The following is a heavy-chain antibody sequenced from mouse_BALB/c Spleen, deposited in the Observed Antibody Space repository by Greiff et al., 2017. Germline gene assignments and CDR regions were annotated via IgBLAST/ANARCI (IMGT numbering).Heavy chain of an antibody. CDR3: ARSGLRYEDAMDY. CDR2: INPSSGYT. D-gene: IGHD2-14*01. J-gene: IGHJ4*01. V-gene: IGHV1-4*02. CDR1: GYTFTSYT. Sequence: QVQLQQSAAELARPGASVKMSCKASGYTFTSYTMHWVKQRPGQGLEWIGYINPSSGYTEYNQKFKDKTTLTADKSSSTAYMQLSSLTSEDSAVYYCARSGLRYEDAMDYWGQGTSVTVSS.